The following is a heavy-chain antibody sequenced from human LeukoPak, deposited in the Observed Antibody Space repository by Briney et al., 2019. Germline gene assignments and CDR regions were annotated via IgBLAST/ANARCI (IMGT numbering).Heavy chain of an antibody. CDR2: INPNSGGT. CDR1: GYTFTGYY. V-gene: IGHV1-2*02. D-gene: IGHD2-2*01. Sequence: ASVKVSCKASGYTFTGYYMHWVRQAPGQGLEWMGWINPNSGGTNYARKFQGRVTMTRDTSISTAYMELSRLRSDDTAVYYCARRGCSSTSCYKYYYGMDVWGQGTTVTVSS. CDR3: ARRGCSSTSCYKYYYGMDV. J-gene: IGHJ6*02.